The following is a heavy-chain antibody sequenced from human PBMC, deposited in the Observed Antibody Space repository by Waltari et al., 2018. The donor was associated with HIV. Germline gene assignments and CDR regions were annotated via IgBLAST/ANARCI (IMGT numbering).Heavy chain of an antibody. D-gene: IGHD6-19*01. J-gene: IGHJ6*01. V-gene: IGHV4-34*01. CDR2: VNHVGRT. CDR3: ARDFAPGLAVDDDDGEFFYYGLDV. Sequence: QVHLEQWGTGLLRPSETLSLTCAVYGGSFSGFYWSWIRQSPGRGLEWIGEVNHVGRTNYSPSLKGRVTVSVDTSKNQFSLTMRSVTAADTAVYNCARDFAPGLAVDDDDGEFFYYGLDVWGQGTTVTVSS. CDR1: GGSFSGFY.